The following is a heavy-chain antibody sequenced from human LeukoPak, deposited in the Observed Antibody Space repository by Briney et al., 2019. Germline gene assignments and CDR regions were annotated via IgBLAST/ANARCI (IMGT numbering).Heavy chain of an antibody. CDR1: GGSISSYY. V-gene: IGHV4-34*01. CDR2: INHSGST. Sequence: SETLSLTCTVSGGSISSYYWGWIRQPPGKGLEWIGEINHSGSTNYNPSLKSRVTISVDTSKNQFSLKLSSVTAADTAVYYCARRSSYGYVDVWGKGTTVTVSS. CDR3: ARRSSYGYVDV. D-gene: IGHD5-18*01. J-gene: IGHJ6*03.